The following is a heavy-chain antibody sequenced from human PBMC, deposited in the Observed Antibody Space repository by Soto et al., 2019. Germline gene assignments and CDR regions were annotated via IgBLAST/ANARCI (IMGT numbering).Heavy chain of an antibody. J-gene: IGHJ5*02. D-gene: IGHD6-19*01. CDR2: IYWDDDK. Sequence: QITLKESGPTLVKPTQTLTLTCTFSGFSLSTSGVGVGWIRQPPGKALEWLALIYWDDDKRYSPSLKSRLTITKNTTKNQVVLTKPHMNPVDTATYYCAHRGSSGSSRGWFDPWGQGTLVTVSS. V-gene: IGHV2-5*02. CDR1: GFSLSTSGVG. CDR3: AHRGSSGSSRGWFDP.